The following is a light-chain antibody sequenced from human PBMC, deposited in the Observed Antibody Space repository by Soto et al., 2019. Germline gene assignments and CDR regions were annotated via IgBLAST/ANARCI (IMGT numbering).Light chain of an antibody. CDR1: QSVSSSY. CDR2: GAS. J-gene: IGKJ1*01. V-gene: IGKV3-20*01. CDR3: QQYMSYS. Sequence: EIVLTQSPGTLSLSPGERATLSCRASQSVSSSYLAWYQQKPGQAPRLLIYGASSRATGIPDRFSGSGSGTDFTLTISSLQPDDFATYYCQQYMSYSCGQGTKGDIK.